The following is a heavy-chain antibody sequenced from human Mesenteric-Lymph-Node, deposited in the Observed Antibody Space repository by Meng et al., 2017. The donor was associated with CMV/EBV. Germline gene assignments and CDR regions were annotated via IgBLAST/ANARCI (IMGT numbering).Heavy chain of an antibody. Sequence: GEPLKISCAASGFTCSNYARNWVRQAPGKGLEWVSVIYSDGRSAYYVDSVKGRFTISRDNAKDSMYLQMNSLRAEDTAVYYCARDDDYYYYAMDVWGQGTTVTVSS. J-gene: IGHJ6*02. CDR1: GFTCSNYA. CDR3: ARDDDYYYYAMDV. V-gene: IGHV3-23*03. CDR2: IYSDGRSA.